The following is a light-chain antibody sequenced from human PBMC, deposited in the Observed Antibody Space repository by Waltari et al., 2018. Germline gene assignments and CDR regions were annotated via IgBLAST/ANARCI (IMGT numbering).Light chain of an antibody. CDR1: QSISSY. CDR3: QQSYSTLPWT. Sequence: DIQMTQSPSSLSASVGDRVTITCRASQSISSYLNWYQQKPGKAPKLLIYAASSLQSGVPSRFSGSGSGTDVTLTISSLQPEDVATYYCQQSYSTLPWTFGQGTKVEIK. J-gene: IGKJ1*01. CDR2: AAS. V-gene: IGKV1-39*01.